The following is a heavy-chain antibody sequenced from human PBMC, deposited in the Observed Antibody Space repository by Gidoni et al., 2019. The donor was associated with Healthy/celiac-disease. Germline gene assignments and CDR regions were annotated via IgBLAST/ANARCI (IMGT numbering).Heavy chain of an antibody. CDR1: GGTFSSYA. CDR2: IIPIFGTA. Sequence: QVQLVQSGAEVKKPGSSVKVSCKASGGTFSSYAISWVRQAPGQGLEWMGGIIPIFGTANYAQKFQGRVTITADESTSTAYMELSSLRSEDTAVYYCARDPLFYCGGDCYSSYYGMDVWGQGTTVTVSS. CDR3: ARDPLFYCGGDCYSSYYGMDV. V-gene: IGHV1-69*01. J-gene: IGHJ6*02. D-gene: IGHD2-21*02.